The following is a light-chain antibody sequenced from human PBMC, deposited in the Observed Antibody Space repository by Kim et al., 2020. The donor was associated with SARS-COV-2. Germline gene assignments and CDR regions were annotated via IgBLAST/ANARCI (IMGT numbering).Light chain of an antibody. CDR3: QVWDGSTDHYV. Sequence: SYELTQPPSVSVAPGEAAKIPCAGNNIGSKNVQWYQQRAGQAPVLVISHDSDRPSEIPGRFSGSNSGNTATLTISRVEAGDEADYYCQVWDGSTDHYVFGTGTKVTVL. CDR2: HDS. J-gene: IGLJ1*01. CDR1: NIGSKN. V-gene: IGLV3-21*04.